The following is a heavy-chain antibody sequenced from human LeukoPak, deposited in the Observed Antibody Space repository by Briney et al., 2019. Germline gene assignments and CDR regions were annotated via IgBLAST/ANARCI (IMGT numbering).Heavy chain of an antibody. CDR2: IKQDGSEK. CDR1: GFTFSSYA. D-gene: IGHD2-2*01. Sequence: GGSLRLSCAASGFTFSSYAMSWVRQAPGKGLEWVANIKQDGSEKYYVDSVKGRFTISRDNAKNPLYLQMNSLRAEDTAVYYCARDGPATASFDHWGQGTLVTVSS. CDR3: ARDGPATASFDH. V-gene: IGHV3-7*01. J-gene: IGHJ4*02.